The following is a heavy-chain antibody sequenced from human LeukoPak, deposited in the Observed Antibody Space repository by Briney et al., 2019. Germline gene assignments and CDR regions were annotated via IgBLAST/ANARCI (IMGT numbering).Heavy chain of an antibody. CDR1: GGTFSSYA. J-gene: IGHJ3*02. D-gene: IGHD4-23*01. CDR2: IIPIFGTA. V-gene: IGHV1-69*01. Sequence: SVKVSCKASGGTFSSYAISWVRQAPGQGLEWMGGIIPIFGTANYAQKFEGRVTITADESTSTAYMELSSLRSEDTAVYYCAREDGGAEDAFDIWGQGTMVAVSS. CDR3: AREDGGAEDAFDI.